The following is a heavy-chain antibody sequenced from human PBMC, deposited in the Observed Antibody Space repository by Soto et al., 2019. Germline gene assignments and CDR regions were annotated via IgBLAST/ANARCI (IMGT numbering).Heavy chain of an antibody. J-gene: IGHJ4*01. D-gene: IGHD6-6*01. Sequence: QVQLVQSGAEVKKPGASVKVSSKASGYTFTNYGINWVRQAPGQGLEWLGWVSAYNGEKRYAQRVQARVIMTADTSTSTAYRELRSLRSDDTAVYYCSRGTSIPASGDYWGQGTLVTVSS. CDR2: VSAYNGEK. V-gene: IGHV1-18*01. CDR3: SRGTSIPASGDY. CDR1: GYTFTNYG.